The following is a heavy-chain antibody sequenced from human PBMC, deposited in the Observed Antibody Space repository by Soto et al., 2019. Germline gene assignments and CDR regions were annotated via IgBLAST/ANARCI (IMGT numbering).Heavy chain of an antibody. V-gene: IGHV1-69*02. CDR2: IIPILGIA. D-gene: IGHD5-12*01. Sequence: QVQLVQSGAEVKKPGSSVKVSCKASGGTFSSYTISWVRQAPGQGLEWMGRIIPILGIANYAQKFQGRVTITADECTSTAYMDLSSLRSEDTAVYYCASGTGSGYDNGVFDYWGQGTLVTVSS. CDR3: ASGTGSGYDNGVFDY. CDR1: GGTFSSYT. J-gene: IGHJ4*02.